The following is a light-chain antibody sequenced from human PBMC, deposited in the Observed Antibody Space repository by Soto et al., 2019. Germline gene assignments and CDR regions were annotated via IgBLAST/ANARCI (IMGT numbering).Light chain of an antibody. J-gene: IGKJ2*01. CDR1: QSISSW. CDR3: QAYNSYLYP. V-gene: IGKV1-5*01. CDR2: DAS. Sequence: DIQMSQSPSTLSASVGDRVTITCRASQSISSWLDWYQQKPGKAPKLLIYDASSLESGVPSRFSGSGSGTEFTLTISSLQPDDFATYYSQAYNSYLYPFGQGTKLEIK.